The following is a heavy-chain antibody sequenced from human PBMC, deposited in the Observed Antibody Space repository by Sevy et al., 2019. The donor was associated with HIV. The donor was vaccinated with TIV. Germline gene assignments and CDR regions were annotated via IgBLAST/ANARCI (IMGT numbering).Heavy chain of an antibody. J-gene: IGHJ6*02. CDR1: GFTFSGSA. Sequence: GGSLRLSCAASGFTFSGSAMHWVRQASGKGLEWVGRIRSKANSYATAYAASVKGRFTISRDDSKNTAYLQMNSLKTGETAVFYWTGFAGGGMDVWGQGTTVTVSS. D-gene: IGHD3-16*01. CDR3: TGFAGGGMDV. CDR2: IRSKANSYAT. V-gene: IGHV3-73*01.